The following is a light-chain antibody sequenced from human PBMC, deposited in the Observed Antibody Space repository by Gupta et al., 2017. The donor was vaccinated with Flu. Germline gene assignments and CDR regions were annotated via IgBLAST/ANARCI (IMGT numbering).Light chain of an antibody. CDR2: RVS. CDR1: QSVVYSDGDTY. Sequence: SGRSSQSVVYSDGDTYLNWFQQRPGHSPRRLIYRVSRRDTGIPDRFSGSGSGTDFTLTISRVEAEDVGVYYCMQGTYWPLTFGGGTKLEIK. CDR3: MQGTYWPLT. J-gene: IGKJ4*01. V-gene: IGKV2-30*01.